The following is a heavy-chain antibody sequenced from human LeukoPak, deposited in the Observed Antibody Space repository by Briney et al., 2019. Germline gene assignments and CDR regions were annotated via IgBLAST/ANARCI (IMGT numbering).Heavy chain of an antibody. D-gene: IGHD1-1*01. J-gene: IGHJ5*02. CDR1: GGSISSSAYH. Sequence: SETLSLTCTVSGGSISSSAYHWGWIRQPPGKGLEWVGSIHSSGSTYYNLSLKSRVTIFVDTSKNQFSLKLRSVTAADTAVYYCARHRTRLNWFDPWGQGTLVTVSS. CDR3: ARHRTRLNWFDP. CDR2: IHSSGST. V-gene: IGHV4-39*01.